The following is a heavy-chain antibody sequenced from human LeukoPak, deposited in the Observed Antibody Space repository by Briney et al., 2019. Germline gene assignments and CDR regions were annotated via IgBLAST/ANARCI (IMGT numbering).Heavy chain of an antibody. J-gene: IGHJ4*02. Sequence: SVKVSCKASGGTFSSYAISWVRQAPGQGLEWMGGIIPIFGTANYAQKFQGRVTITADKSTSTAYMELSSLRSEDTAVYYCATSVSSGWSKSYYFDYWGQGTLVTVSS. V-gene: IGHV1-69*06. CDR3: ATSVSSGWSKSYYFDY. CDR2: IIPIFGTA. D-gene: IGHD6-19*01. CDR1: GGTFSSYA.